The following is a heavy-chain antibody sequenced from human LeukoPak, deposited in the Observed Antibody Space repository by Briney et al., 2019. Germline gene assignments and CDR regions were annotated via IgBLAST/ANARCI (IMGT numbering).Heavy chain of an antibody. V-gene: IGHV3-7*03. CDR3: AKDRSYYEILYYFDY. CDR2: IKQDGSEK. Sequence: GGSLRLSCAASGFTFSSYWMSWVRQAPGKGLEWVANIKQDGSEKYYVDSVKGRFTISRDNAKNSLYLQMNSLRAEDTAVYYCAKDRSYYEILYYFDYWGQGTLVTVSS. D-gene: IGHD3-22*01. J-gene: IGHJ4*02. CDR1: GFTFSSYW.